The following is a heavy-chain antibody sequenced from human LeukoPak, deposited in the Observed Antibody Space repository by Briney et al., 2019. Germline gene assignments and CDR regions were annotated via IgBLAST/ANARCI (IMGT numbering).Heavy chain of an antibody. D-gene: IGHD1-14*01. CDR1: GFTVSSNY. V-gene: IGHV3-53*04. Sequence: GGSLRLSCAASGFTVSSNYMSWVRQAPGKGLEWLSFIYTGGDTYCADSVKGRFTISRHDSKNTVYLQMNSLRAEDTAVYYCARDPPITGDYGMDVWGQGTTVTVSS. J-gene: IGHJ6*02. CDR3: ARDPPITGDYGMDV. CDR2: IYTGGDT.